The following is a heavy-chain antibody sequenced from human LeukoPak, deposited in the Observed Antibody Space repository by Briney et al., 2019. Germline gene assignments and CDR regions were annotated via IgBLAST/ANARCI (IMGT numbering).Heavy chain of an antibody. CDR3: ARHRPPPIAAAGRHADFDY. V-gene: IGHV4-39*01. J-gene: IGHJ4*02. D-gene: IGHD6-13*01. CDR2: IYYSGST. Sequence: SETLSLTCTVSGGSLSSSSYYWGWIRQPPGKGLEWIGSIYYSGSTYYNPSLKSRVTISVDTSKNQFSLKLSSVTGADTAVYYCARHRPPPIAAAGRHADFDYWGQGTLVTVSS. CDR1: GGSLSSSSYY.